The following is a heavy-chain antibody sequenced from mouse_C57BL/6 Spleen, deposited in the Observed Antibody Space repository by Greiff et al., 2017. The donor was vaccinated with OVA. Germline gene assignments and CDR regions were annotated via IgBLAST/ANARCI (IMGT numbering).Heavy chain of an antibody. CDR1: GYTFTDYY. Sequence: VQLQQSGPELVKPGASVKISCKASGYTFTDYYMNWVKQSHGKSLEWIGDINPNNGGTSYNQKFKGKATLTVDKSSSTAYMELRSLTSEDSAVYYCARWRYYGSSPYYAMDYWGQGTSVTVSS. CDR3: ARWRYYGSSPYYAMDY. V-gene: IGHV1-26*01. CDR2: INPNNGGT. D-gene: IGHD1-1*01. J-gene: IGHJ4*01.